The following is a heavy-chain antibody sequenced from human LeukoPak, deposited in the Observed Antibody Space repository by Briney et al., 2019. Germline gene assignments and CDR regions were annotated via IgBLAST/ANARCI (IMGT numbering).Heavy chain of an antibody. CDR2: MNPNSGNT. J-gene: IGHJ4*02. CDR3: ARGRSGRATIFGVVISAYGSGSYRFDY. CDR1: GYTFTSYD. D-gene: IGHD3-3*01. Sequence: GASVKVSCKASGYTFTSYDINWERQATGQGLEWMGWMNPNSGNTGYAQKFQGRVTMTRNTSISTAYMELSSLRSEDTAVYYCARGRSGRATIFGVVISAYGSGSYRFDYWGQGTLVTVSS. V-gene: IGHV1-8*01.